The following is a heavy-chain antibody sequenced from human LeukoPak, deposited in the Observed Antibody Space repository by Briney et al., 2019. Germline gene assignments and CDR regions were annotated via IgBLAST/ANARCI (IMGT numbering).Heavy chain of an antibody. D-gene: IGHD3-10*01. J-gene: IGHJ6*02. V-gene: IGHV3-48*03. Sequence: GGALRLSCAASVFTFSSYEMNCVRRAPGKGLECVSYISSGGTTIYYADSLKGRFTISRDNDRNSLYLQMNGLRDEDTAVYHCARSYEYYIGSGYGMDVWGQGTTVTVSS. CDR1: VFTFSSYE. CDR3: ARSYEYYIGSGYGMDV. CDR2: ISSGGTTI.